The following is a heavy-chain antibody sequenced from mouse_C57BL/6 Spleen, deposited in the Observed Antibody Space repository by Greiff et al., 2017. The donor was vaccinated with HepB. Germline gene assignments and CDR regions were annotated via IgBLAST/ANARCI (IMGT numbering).Heavy chain of an antibody. CDR2: FYPGSGSI. CDR3: ARHEGTPHYYGSSYYAMDY. Sequence: VQLQQSGAELVKPGASVKLSCKASGYTFTEYTIHWVKQRSGQGLEWIGWFYPGSGSIKYNEKFKDKATLTADKSSSTVYMELSRLTSEDSAVYFCARHEGTPHYYGSSYYAMDYWGQGTSVTVSS. D-gene: IGHD1-1*01. CDR1: GYTFTEYT. V-gene: IGHV1-62-2*01. J-gene: IGHJ4*01.